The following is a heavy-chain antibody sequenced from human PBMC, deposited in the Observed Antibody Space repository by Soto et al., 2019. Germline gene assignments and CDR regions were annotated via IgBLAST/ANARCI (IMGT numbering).Heavy chain of an antibody. Sequence: PSETLSLTCTVSGGSISIGGYYWSWIRQHPGKGLEWIGYIYYSGSTYYNPSLKSRVTISVDTSKNQFSLKLSSVTAADTAVYYCARLSLPYYFDYWGQGTLVTVSS. V-gene: IGHV4-31*03. CDR2: IYYSGST. CDR3: ARLSLPYYFDY. J-gene: IGHJ4*02. CDR1: GGSISIGGYY.